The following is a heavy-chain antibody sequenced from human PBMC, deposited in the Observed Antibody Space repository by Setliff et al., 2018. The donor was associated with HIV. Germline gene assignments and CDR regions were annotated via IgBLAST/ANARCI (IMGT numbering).Heavy chain of an antibody. CDR2: INHSGSS. V-gene: IGHV4-34*01. J-gene: IGHJ4*02. Sequence: SETLSLTCGVYGGSLSDYYWSWIRQPPGKGLEWIGEINHSGSSNYNPSLKSRVAISVDTSKNQFSLKLSSVTAADTAVYYCARSLLPSITVAGTIGYWGQGSLVTVSS. D-gene: IGHD6-19*01. CDR1: GGSLSDYY. CDR3: ARSLLPSITVAGTIGY.